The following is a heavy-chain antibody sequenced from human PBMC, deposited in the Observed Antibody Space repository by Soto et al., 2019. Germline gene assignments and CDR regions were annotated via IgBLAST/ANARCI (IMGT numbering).Heavy chain of an antibody. CDR1: GGSISSGGYS. Sequence: QLQLQESGSGLVKPSQTLSLTCAVSGGSISSGGYSWSWIRQPPGKGLEWIGYIYHSGSTYYNPSLKSRVTISVDRSKHQVSRKLSSVTAADTAVYSCAAGGGLPRYYWGQGTLVTVSS. J-gene: IGHJ4*02. CDR2: IYHSGST. CDR3: AAGGGLPRYY. V-gene: IGHV4-30-2*01. D-gene: IGHD5-12*01.